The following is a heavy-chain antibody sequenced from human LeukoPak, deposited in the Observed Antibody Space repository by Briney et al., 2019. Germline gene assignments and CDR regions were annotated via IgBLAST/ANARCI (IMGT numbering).Heavy chain of an antibody. CDR3: ATDSGVLGSRLPAIFDY. D-gene: IGHD6-13*01. CDR2: INPSGGST. Sequence: ASVKVSCKASGYTFTSYYMHWVRQAPGQGLEWMGIINPSGGSTSYAQKFQGRVTMTRDTSTSTVYMELSSLRSEDTAVYYCATDSGVLGSRLPAIFDYWGQGTLVTVPS. V-gene: IGHV1-46*01. CDR1: GYTFTSYY. J-gene: IGHJ4*02.